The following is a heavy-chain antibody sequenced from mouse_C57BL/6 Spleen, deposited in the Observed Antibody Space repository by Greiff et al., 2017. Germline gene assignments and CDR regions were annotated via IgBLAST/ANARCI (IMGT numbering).Heavy chain of an antibody. CDR3: EREGSGMYDY. D-gene: IGHD3-2*02. CDR2: IYPGDGDT. J-gene: IGHJ2*01. V-gene: IGHV1-82*01. Sequence: VQLQQSGPELVKPGASVKLSCKASGYTFSSSWMNWVKQRPGKGLEWIGRIYPGDGDTNYNGKFKGKATLPADTSSSTAYMQLSSLTSEDSAVXDCEREGSGMYDYWGQGTTLTVSS. CDR1: GYTFSSSW.